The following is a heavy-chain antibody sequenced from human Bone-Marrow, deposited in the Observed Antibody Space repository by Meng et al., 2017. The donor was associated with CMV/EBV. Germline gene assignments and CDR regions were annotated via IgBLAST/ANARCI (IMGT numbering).Heavy chain of an antibody. CDR2: INPNSGGT. J-gene: IGHJ6*02. D-gene: IGHD3-22*01. CDR3: AREPYYYDSSGYYPEYYYYYYGMDV. CDR1: GYTFTGYY. Sequence: ASVKVSCKASGYTFTGYYMHWVRQAPGQGLEWMGWINPNSGGTNYAQKFQGRVTMTRDTSISTAYMELSRLRSDDTAVYYCAREPYYYDSSGYYPEYYYYYYGMDVWGQGTTVTVSS. V-gene: IGHV1-2*02.